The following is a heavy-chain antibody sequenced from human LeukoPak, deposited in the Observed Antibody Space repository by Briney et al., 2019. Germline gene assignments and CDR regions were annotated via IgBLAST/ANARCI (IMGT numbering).Heavy chain of an antibody. Sequence: GGSLRLSCAASGFTFTNYAMSWVRQAPGKGLEWVSAISGSGGSTSYADSVKGRFTISRDNSKNTLNLQMNSLRAEDTAVYYCARDSDHSGSGAFNIWGQGTMVTVSS. CDR3: ARDSDHSGSGAFNI. J-gene: IGHJ3*02. CDR2: ISGSGGST. D-gene: IGHD6-19*01. CDR1: GFTFTNYA. V-gene: IGHV3-23*01.